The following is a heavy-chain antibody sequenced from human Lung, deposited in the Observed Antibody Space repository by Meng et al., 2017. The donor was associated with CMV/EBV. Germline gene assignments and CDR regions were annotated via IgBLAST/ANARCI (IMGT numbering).Heavy chain of an antibody. J-gene: IGHJ5*02. CDR3: ARGVYSSSSNWFDP. CDR1: GYSFTSYW. D-gene: IGHD6-6*01. V-gene: IGHV5-51*01. CDR2: IYPGDSDT. Sequence: GGSXRLSCKGSGYSFTSYWIGWVRQMPGKGLEWMGIIYPGDSDTRYSPSFQGQVTISADKSISTAYLQWSSLKASDTAMYYCARGVYSSSSNWFDPWGQGTLVTVSS.